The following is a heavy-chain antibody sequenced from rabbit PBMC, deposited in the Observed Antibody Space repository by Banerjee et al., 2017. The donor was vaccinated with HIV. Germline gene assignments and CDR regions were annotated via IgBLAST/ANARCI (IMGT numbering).Heavy chain of an antibody. D-gene: IGHD6-1*01. CDR2: INSGSGSA. CDR1: GFSFSSNA. V-gene: IGHV1S40*01. Sequence: QSLEESGGGLVKPGASLTLTCTASGFSFSSNAMCWVRQAPGKGLEWIACINSGSGSAYYMSWVNGRFTMSKTSSTTVTLQMTSLTAADTATYFCARDAGYGCVDLWGQGTLVTVS. J-gene: IGHJ6*01. CDR3: ARDAGYGCVDL.